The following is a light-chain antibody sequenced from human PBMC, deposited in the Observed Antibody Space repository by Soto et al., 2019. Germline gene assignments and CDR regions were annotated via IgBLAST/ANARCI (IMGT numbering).Light chain of an antibody. J-gene: IGKJ2*01. V-gene: IGKV4-1*01. CDR2: WAS. Sequence: DIVMTQSPDSLAVSLGERATINCKSSRSVLYSSNNKNYLAWYQQKPGQPPKLLIYWASTRGSGVPDRFSGSGSGTDFTLTISSLQAEDVAVYYCQQYYTTPPHTFGQGTKLEIK. CDR3: QQYYTTPPHT. CDR1: RSVLYSSNNKNY.